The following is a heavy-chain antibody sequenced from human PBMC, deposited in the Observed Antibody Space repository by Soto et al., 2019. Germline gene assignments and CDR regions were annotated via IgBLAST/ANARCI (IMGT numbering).Heavy chain of an antibody. CDR2: IGPESGAT. CDR1: GYTFTGHY. Sequence: ASVKVSCKASGYTFTGHYIHWVRQAPEQGPEWMGEIGPESGATRYAQKFQGRVTMTRDMSITTVCMELNNLSPDDTAVYYCGRGRSGQIVVFYWGQGTPVTVSS. D-gene: IGHD1-26*01. J-gene: IGHJ4*02. V-gene: IGHV1-2*02. CDR3: GRGRSGQIVVFY.